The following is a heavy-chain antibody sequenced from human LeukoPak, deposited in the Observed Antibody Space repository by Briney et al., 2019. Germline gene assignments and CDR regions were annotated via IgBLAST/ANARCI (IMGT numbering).Heavy chain of an antibody. J-gene: IGHJ4*02. CDR3: ARAVTGTDY. D-gene: IGHD1-20*01. CDR1: GFTFSSYS. Sequence: GVSLRLSCAASGFTFSSYSMNWLRQAPGKGLEWVSSISSSSSYIYYADSVKGRFTISRDNATDSLYLQMNSLRAEDASVCFFARAVTGTDYWGQGTLVTVSS. V-gene: IGHV3-21*01. CDR2: ISSSSSYI.